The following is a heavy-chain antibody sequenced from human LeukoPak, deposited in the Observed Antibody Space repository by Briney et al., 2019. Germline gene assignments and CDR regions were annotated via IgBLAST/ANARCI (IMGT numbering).Heavy chain of an antibody. CDR3: ARDRHIAAAVYYYYMDV. V-gene: IGHV1-2*06. CDR2: INPNSGGT. Sequence: GASAKVSCKASGYTFTGYYMHWVRQAPGQGLEWMGRINPNSGGTNYAQKFQGRVTMTTDTSTSTAYMELRSLRSDDTAVYYCARDRHIAAAVYYYYMDVWGKGTPVTVSS. D-gene: IGHD6-13*01. J-gene: IGHJ6*03. CDR1: GYTFTGYY.